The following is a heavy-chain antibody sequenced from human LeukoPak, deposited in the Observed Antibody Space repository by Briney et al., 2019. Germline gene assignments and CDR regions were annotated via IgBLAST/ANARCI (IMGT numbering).Heavy chain of an antibody. CDR2: LYHSDSI. CDR1: GYSISSGYY. V-gene: IGHV4-38-2*01. CDR3: ARQHDSYHYYYVDV. Sequence: PSETLSLTCAVSGYSISSGYYWILIRQPPGKGLEWFGSLYHSDSIYYNPSLESRVTMSVDTSKNEFSLKLSFVTAADTAVYYCARQHDSYHYYYVDVWGTGTTVTVSS. J-gene: IGHJ6*03. D-gene: IGHD6-13*01.